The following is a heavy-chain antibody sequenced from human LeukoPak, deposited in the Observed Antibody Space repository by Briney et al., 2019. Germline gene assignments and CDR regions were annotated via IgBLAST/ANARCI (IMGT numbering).Heavy chain of an antibody. J-gene: IGHJ4*02. Sequence: GGSLRLSCAASGFTFDDYAMHWVRQAPGKGLEWVSAISGSGGSTYYADSVKGRFTISRDNSKNTLYLQMNSLRAEDTAVYYCAKSPDGDPEGVFDYWGQGTLVTVSS. D-gene: IGHD4-17*01. V-gene: IGHV3-23*01. CDR2: ISGSGGST. CDR3: AKSPDGDPEGVFDY. CDR1: GFTFDDYA.